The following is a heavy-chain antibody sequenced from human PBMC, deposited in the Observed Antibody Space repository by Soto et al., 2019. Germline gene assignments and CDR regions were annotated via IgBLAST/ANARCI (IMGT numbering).Heavy chain of an antibody. V-gene: IGHV3-9*01. Sequence: DVQLVESGGGLVQPGRSLRLSCAASGFTFDDYAMHWVRQAPGKGLEWVSGISWNSGSIGYADSVKGRFTISRDNAKNSLYLQMNSLRAEDTALYYCAKALSTSGYFDYWGQGTLVTVSS. CDR1: GFTFDDYA. J-gene: IGHJ4*02. CDR2: ISWNSGSI. CDR3: AKALSTSGYFDY.